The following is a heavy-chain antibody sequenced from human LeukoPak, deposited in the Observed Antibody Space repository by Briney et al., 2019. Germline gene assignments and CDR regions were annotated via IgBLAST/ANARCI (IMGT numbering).Heavy chain of an antibody. D-gene: IGHD3-10*01. J-gene: IGHJ6*02. CDR3: ARDRVTMVRGVIIPPYGYYVMDV. CDR1: GFTVSSNY. CDR2: IYSGGST. V-gene: IGHV3-66*01. Sequence: GGSLRLSCAASGFTVSSNYMSWVRQAPGKGLEWVSVIYSGGSTYYADSVKGRFTISRDNSKNTLYLQMNSLRAEDTAVYYCARDRVTMVRGVIIPPYGYYVMDVWGQGTTVTVSS.